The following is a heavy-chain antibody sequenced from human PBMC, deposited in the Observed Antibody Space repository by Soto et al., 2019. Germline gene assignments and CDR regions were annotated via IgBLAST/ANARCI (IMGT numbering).Heavy chain of an antibody. J-gene: IGHJ6*02. CDR3: VKVGVRCSGGSCYSGLYTMDV. CDR1: GFTFSSYA. D-gene: IGHD2-15*01. Sequence: GGSLRLSCSASGFTFSSYATHWVRQAPGKGLEYVSAISSNGGSTYYADSVKDRFTISRDNSKNTLYLQMSSLRAEDTAVYYCVKVGVRCSGGSCYSGLYTMDVWGQGTTVTVSS. CDR2: ISSNGGST. V-gene: IGHV3-64D*06.